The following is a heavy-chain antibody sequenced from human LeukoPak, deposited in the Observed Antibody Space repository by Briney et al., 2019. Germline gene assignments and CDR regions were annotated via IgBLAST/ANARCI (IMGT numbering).Heavy chain of an antibody. CDR2: IYYGGST. J-gene: IGHJ6*02. V-gene: IGHV4-39*01. CDR3: ARRSHCTGDSCYPV. CDR1: GDSMTSSNHY. D-gene: IGHD2-15*01. Sequence: SETLSLTCTVSGDSMTSSNHYWVWIPLPRGKGLEWIGSIYYGGSTYYNPSLKSRVTISQDTSKNQFSLKVNTVTAADTAVYHCARRSHCTGDSCYPVWGQGTTVTVSS.